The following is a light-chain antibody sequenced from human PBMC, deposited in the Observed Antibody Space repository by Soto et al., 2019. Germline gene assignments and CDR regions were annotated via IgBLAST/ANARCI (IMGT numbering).Light chain of an antibody. CDR3: QQYGSSPPYT. Sequence: EIVLTQSPGTLSLSPGETATLSCRASQSVSSSYLAWYQQKPGQAPRLLIYGALNRATGIPDRFSASGSETDFTLTISRLEPEDFVMYYCQQYGSSPPYTFGQGTKLEIK. J-gene: IGKJ2*01. V-gene: IGKV3-20*01. CDR1: QSVSSSY. CDR2: GAL.